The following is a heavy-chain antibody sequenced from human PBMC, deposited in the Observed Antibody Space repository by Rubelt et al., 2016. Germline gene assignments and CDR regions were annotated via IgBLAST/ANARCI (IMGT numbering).Heavy chain of an antibody. Sequence: QVQLVQSGAEVKKPGSSVKVSCKASGGTFSSYAISWVRQAPGQGLEGMGGIIPIFGTANYDQKFQGRVTITADKSTSTAYVELSSLRSEDTAVYYCASDLVGVVITTHDAFDIWGQGTMVTVSS. J-gene: IGHJ3*02. CDR3: ASDLVGVVITTHDAFDI. V-gene: IGHV1-69*06. CDR2: IIPIFGTA. CDR1: GGTFSSYA. D-gene: IGHD3-22*01.